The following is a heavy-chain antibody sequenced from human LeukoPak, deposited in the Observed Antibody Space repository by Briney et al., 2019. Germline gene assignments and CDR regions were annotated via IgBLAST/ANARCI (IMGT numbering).Heavy chain of an antibody. CDR1: GYTFTSYS. D-gene: IGHD1-26*01. J-gene: IGHJ4*02. V-gene: IGHV1-18*01. Sequence: GASVTVSCKASGYTFTSYSFSWVRQAPGQGLEWLGWISAYNGNTNYAQKIQGRVTMTTDTSTSTTYMELRSLKSDDTAVYYCARVVTGSYYIDYWGQGTLVTVSS. CDR3: ARVVTGSYYIDY. CDR2: ISAYNGNT.